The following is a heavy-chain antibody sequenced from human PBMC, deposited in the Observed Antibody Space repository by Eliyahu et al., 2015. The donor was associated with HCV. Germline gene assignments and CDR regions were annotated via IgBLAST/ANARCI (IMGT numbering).Heavy chain of an antibody. Sequence: EVQLVESGGGLVQPGGSLRLSCAASGFTFSSYAMHWVRQAPGKGLEYVSAISSNGGSTYYANSVKGRFTISRDNSKNTLYLQMGSLRAEDMAVYYCARGPGHYDSSGYYVYWGQGTLVTVSS. D-gene: IGHD3-22*01. J-gene: IGHJ4*02. V-gene: IGHV3-64*01. CDR3: ARGPGHYDSSGYYVY. CDR2: ISSNGGST. CDR1: GFTFSSYA.